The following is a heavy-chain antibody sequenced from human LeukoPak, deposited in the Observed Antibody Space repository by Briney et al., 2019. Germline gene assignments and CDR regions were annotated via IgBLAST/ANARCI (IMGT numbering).Heavy chain of an antibody. CDR1: GFTFSSYT. J-gene: IGHJ4*02. D-gene: IGHD5-18*01. V-gene: IGHV3-23*01. Sequence: GESLRLACAASGFTFSSYTMSWVRQAPGKGLEWVSAISGSGGSTYYADSVKGRFTISRDNSKNTLYLQMNSLRAEDTAVYYCATSPRGYSHGYDYWGQGTLVTVSS. CDR2: ISGSGGST. CDR3: ATSPRGYSHGYDY.